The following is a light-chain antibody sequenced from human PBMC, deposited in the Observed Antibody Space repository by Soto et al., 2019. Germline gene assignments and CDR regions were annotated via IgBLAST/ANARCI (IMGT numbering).Light chain of an antibody. Sequence: SISSYLNWYQQKPGKAPKLLIYGASTLQSGVPSRFSGSGSGADFTLTITSLQPEDFAFYYCQQSYSSLTFGGGTKVDIK. CDR2: GAS. CDR1: SISSY. J-gene: IGKJ4*01. CDR3: QQSYSSLT. V-gene: IGKV1-39*01.